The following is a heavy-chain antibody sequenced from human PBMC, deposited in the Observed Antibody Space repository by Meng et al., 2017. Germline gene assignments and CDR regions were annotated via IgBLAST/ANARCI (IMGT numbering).Heavy chain of an antibody. V-gene: IGHV4-39*07. CDR2: IYYSGST. J-gene: IGHJ5*02. CDR1: GGSISSSSYY. D-gene: IGHD2-15*01. CDR3: ARGRVVNWFDP. Sequence: QLQLQESGPGLVKPSGTRSPTCTVSGGSISSSSYYWGWIRQPPGKGLEWIGSIYYSGSTYYNPSLKSRVTISVDTSKNQFSLKLSSVTAADTAVYCCARGRVVNWFDPWGQGTLVTVSS.